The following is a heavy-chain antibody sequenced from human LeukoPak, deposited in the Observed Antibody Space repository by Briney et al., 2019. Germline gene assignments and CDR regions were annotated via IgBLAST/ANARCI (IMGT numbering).Heavy chain of an antibody. CDR2: MYSTGLT. D-gene: IGHD3-10*01. CDR3: VTKGLDTWFEF. Sequence: GGSLRLSCAASGFTVNSNYMTWVRQAPGKGLEWVSLMYSTGLTYYADSVKGRFTISTGNSKNTLYLQMNSLRVDDTAIYYCVTKGLDTWFEFWGQGTLVTVSS. J-gene: IGHJ4*02. CDR1: GFTVNSNY. V-gene: IGHV3-53*01.